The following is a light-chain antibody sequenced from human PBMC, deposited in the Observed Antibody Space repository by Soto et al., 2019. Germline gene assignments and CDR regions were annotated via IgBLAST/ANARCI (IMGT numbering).Light chain of an antibody. J-gene: IGKJ1*01. CDR3: QQYGSSPRT. CDR2: GAS. Sequence: EIVLTQSPGILSLSPGERATLSCRASQSVSNDFLAWYQQKPGQAPRLIIYGASSRATGIPDRFSGSGSGTDFTLTISRLEPEDFAVYYCQQYGSSPRTFGQGTKVDIK. V-gene: IGKV3-20*01. CDR1: QSVSNDF.